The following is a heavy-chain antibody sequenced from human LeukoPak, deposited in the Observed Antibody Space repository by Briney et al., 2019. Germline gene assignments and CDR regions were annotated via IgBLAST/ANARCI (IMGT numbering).Heavy chain of an antibody. CDR1: GGSISSYY. V-gene: IGHV4-4*07. D-gene: IGHD2-15*01. Sequence: SETLSLTCTVSGGSISSYYWSLIRQPAGKGLEWIGRIYTSGSTNYNPSLKSRVTMSVDTSKNQFSLKLSSVTAADTAVYYCARGVATRIGGAFDIWGQGTMVTVSS. CDR2: IYTSGST. J-gene: IGHJ3*02. CDR3: ARGVATRIGGAFDI.